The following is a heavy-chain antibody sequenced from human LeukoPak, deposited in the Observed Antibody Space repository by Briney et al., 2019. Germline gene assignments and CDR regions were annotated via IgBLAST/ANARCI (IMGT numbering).Heavy chain of an antibody. CDR1: GFTFTNYA. Sequence: GGSLRLSCAASGFTFTNYAMSWIRQAPGQGLEWVSTISGDRTNYADSVRGRFTISRDISRSTLFLQMSSLRAEDTATYYCATDPGGTFEFWGRGTLVTVSS. CDR2: ISGDRT. V-gene: IGHV3-23*01. J-gene: IGHJ4*02. CDR3: ATDPGGTFEF. D-gene: IGHD1-26*01.